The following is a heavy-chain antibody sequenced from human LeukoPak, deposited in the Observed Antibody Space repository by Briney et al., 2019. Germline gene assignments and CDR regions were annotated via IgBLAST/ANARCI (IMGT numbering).Heavy chain of an antibody. J-gene: IGHJ3*02. D-gene: IGHD6-13*01. Sequence: ASVKVSCKASGYTFTGYYIHWVRQAPGHGLEWMGWISAYNGNTNYAQKLQGRVTMTTDTSTSTAYVELRSLRSDDTAVYYCERDWYTLDVLYSLAGNDAFAIWGQGTMVTVSS. CDR3: ERDWYTLDVLYSLAGNDAFAI. V-gene: IGHV1-18*04. CDR1: GYTFTGYY. CDR2: ISAYNGNT.